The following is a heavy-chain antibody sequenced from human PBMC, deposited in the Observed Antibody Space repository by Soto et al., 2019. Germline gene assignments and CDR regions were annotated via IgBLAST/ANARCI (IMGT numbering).Heavy chain of an antibody. Sequence: QVQLVESGGGVVQPGRSLRLSCAASGFTFSTYGMHWVRQAPGKGLEWVAVISYDGSNKYYADSVKGRFTISRDNSKNTLYLQRDSLRAEDTAVYYCAKLPYGDYAEFDYWGQGTLVTVSS. CDR1: GFTFSTYG. D-gene: IGHD4-17*01. V-gene: IGHV3-30*18. CDR2: ISYDGSNK. CDR3: AKLPYGDYAEFDY. J-gene: IGHJ4*02.